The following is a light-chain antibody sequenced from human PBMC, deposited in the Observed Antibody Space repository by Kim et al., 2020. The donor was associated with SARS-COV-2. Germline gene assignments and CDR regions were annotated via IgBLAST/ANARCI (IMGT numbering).Light chain of an antibody. CDR1: QDISNY. CDR3: KKYDGAPWT. CDR2: VAS. V-gene: IGKV1-27*01. J-gene: IGKJ1*01. Sequence: ASVGDRVTITGRASQDISNYVAWYQQKPGKPPELLIYVASTLQSGVPSRFSGSGSGTDFTLTISSLQPEDVATYYCKKYDGAPWTFGQGTKVEIK.